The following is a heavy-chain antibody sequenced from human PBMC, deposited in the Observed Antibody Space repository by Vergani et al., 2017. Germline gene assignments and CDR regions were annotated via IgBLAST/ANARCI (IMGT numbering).Heavy chain of an antibody. CDR2: IYYSGST. J-gene: IGHJ3*02. D-gene: IGHD6-13*01. Sequence: QVQLQESGPGLVKPSETLSLTCTVSGGSISSYYWSWIRQPPGKGLEWIGYIYYSGSTNYNPYLKSRVTISVDTSKNQFSLKLSSVTAADTAVYYCARDLKEAGGAFDIWGQGTMVTVSS. CDR1: GGSISSYY. V-gene: IGHV4-59*01. CDR3: ARDLKEAGGAFDI.